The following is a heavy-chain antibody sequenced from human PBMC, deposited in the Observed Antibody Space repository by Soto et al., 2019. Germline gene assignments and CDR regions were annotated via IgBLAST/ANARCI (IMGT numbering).Heavy chain of an antibody. D-gene: IGHD6-13*01. CDR3: ARDSPTYSSRSSTYGMDV. Sequence: GGSLRLSCAASGFTVSINYMSWVRHAPGKGLEWVSVIYSGGSTYYADSVKGRFTISRDNSKNTLYLQMNSLRAEDTAVYYCARDSPTYSSRSSTYGMDVWGQGTTVTVSS. CDR2: IYSGGST. CDR1: GFTVSINY. V-gene: IGHV3-53*01. J-gene: IGHJ6*02.